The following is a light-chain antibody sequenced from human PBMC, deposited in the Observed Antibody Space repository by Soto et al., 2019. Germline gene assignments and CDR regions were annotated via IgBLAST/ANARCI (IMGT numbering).Light chain of an antibody. CDR1: SSDVGSYNL. J-gene: IGLJ2*01. V-gene: IGLV2-23*01. CDR2: EGS. Sequence: QSVLTQPASVSGSPGQSITISCTGTSSDVGSYNLVSWYQQHPGKAPKLMINEGSKRPSGVSNRFSGYKSGNTASLTISGLQAEDEADYSCCSYAGSSTSVVFGGGTKLTVL. CDR3: CSYAGSSTSVV.